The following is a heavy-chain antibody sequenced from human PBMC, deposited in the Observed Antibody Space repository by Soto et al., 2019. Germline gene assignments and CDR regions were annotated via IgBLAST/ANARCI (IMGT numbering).Heavy chain of an antibody. CDR2: IYYSGST. CDR3: ARGGRDGYKFDS. D-gene: IGHD5-12*01. V-gene: IGHV4-30-4*01. CDR1: GGSISSGDYY. J-gene: IGHJ4*02. Sequence: SETLSLTCTVSGGSISSGDYYWSWIRQPPGKGLEWIGYIYYSGSTYYNPSLKSRVTISVDTSKNQFSLKLSSVTAADTAVYYCARGGRDGYKFDSWGQGTLVTVSS.